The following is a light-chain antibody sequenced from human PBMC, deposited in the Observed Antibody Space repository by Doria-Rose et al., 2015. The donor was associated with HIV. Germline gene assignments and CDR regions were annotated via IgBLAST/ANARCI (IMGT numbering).Light chain of an antibody. CDR2: DAP. CDR3: HQRSNRPGFA. CDR1: QSVSRY. Sequence: DIVLTQSPATLSLSPGERATLSCRASQSVSRYLAWHQQKPGQAPRLLIYDAPNSATGVPARFSGSGSGTDFTLTISSLEPEDVAVYYCHQRSNRPGFAFGPGTKVDIK. J-gene: IGKJ3*01. V-gene: IGKV3-11*01.